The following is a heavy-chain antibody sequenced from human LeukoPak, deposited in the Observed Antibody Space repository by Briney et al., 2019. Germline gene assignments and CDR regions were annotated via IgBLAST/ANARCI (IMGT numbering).Heavy chain of an antibody. J-gene: IGHJ4*02. CDR2: ISSSSSYI. V-gene: IGHV3-21*01. D-gene: IGHD4-23*01. Sequence: KPGGSLRLSCAASGFTFSSYSMNWVRQAPGKGLEWVSSISSSSSYIYYTDSVKGRFTISRDNAKNTLYLQMNSLRAEDTAVYYCAIQKYGGNSGYCDYWGEGTLVSVFS. CDR1: GFTFSSYS. CDR3: AIQKYGGNSGYCDY.